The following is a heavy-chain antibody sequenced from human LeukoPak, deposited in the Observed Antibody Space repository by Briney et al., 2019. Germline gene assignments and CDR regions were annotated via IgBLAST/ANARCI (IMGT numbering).Heavy chain of an antibody. CDR3: ARGYDYGDYVGDFDY. J-gene: IGHJ4*02. D-gene: IGHD4-17*01. V-gene: IGHV1-18*01. CDR1: GYTFTSYP. Sequence: ASVKVSCKASGYTFTSYPISWVRQAPGQGLEWMGWTTTYNGNTNSAQKLQGRVTMTTDTSTSTAYMDLRGLRSDDTAVYYCARGYDYGDYVGDFDYWGQGTLVTVSS. CDR2: TTTYNGNT.